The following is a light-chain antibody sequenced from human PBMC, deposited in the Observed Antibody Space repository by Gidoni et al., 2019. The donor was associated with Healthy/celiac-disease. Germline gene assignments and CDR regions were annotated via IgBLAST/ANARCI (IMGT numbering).Light chain of an antibody. CDR3: QQYNSFTWT. CDR1: QSISSW. V-gene: IGKV1-5*03. Sequence: IQMTQSPSPLSASVGDRVTITCRASQSISSWLAWYQQKPGKAPKLLIYKASSLESGVPSRFSGSGSGTEVTLTISSLQPDDFATYYCQQYNSFTWTFGQGTKVEIK. J-gene: IGKJ1*01. CDR2: KAS.